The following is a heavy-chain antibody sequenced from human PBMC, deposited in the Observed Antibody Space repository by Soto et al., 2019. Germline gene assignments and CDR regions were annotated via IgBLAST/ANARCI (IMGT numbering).Heavy chain of an antibody. Sequence: GAPVKVSCRASGGTFSSYAISWVRQAPGQGLEWMGWIIPIFGTANYAQNLQGSVTITADESTSTAYMELSSLRSEDTAVYYCARDGGYSYGFDYWGQGTLDTVSS. CDR3: ARDGGYSYGFDY. J-gene: IGHJ4*02. D-gene: IGHD5-18*01. CDR1: GGTFSSYA. CDR2: IIPIFGTA. V-gene: IGHV1-69*13.